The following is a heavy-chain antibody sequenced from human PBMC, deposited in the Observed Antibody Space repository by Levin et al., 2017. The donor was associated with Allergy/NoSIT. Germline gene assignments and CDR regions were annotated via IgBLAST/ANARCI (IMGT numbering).Heavy chain of an antibody. D-gene: IGHD5-18*01. CDR2: MHYGGTT. CDR3: SRSLETAMAPYYSDY. J-gene: IGHJ4*02. V-gene: IGHV4-39*07. CDR1: GGALSSSSHF. Sequence: SQTLSLTCSVSGGALSSSSHFWGWVRQSPGKGLQWIGSMHYGGTTYYTPSLKSRVTISMDTSKNQFSLRLTSVTAADTAIYYCSRSLETAMAPYYSDYWGQGTLVTVSS.